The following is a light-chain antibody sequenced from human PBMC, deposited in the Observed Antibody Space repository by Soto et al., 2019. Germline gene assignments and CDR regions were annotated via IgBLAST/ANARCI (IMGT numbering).Light chain of an antibody. CDR3: QQRSNWPRLT. CDR2: DAS. Sequence: VLTQSPATLSLSTGERVTLSCKASQSVSSYLAWYQKKPGQAPRLLLYDASNRATGIPARFSGSGSGTDLTLTISSLETEDFAVYYCQQRSNWPRLTFGGGTKVDI. V-gene: IGKV3-11*01. J-gene: IGKJ4*01. CDR1: QSVSSY.